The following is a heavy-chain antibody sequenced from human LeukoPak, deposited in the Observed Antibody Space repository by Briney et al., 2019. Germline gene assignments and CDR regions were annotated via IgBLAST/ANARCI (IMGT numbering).Heavy chain of an antibody. V-gene: IGHV3-23*01. CDR3: AKLSGYSYGSCDY. Sequence: GGSLSLSCAASGFTFGSYAMSWVRQAPGKGLEWVSAISGSGGTTYYADSVQGRFTISRDNSKNTLYLQMNSLRAEDTAVYYCAKLSGYSYGSCDYWGQGTLVTVSS. CDR2: ISGSGGTT. CDR1: GFTFGSYA. J-gene: IGHJ4*02. D-gene: IGHD5-18*01.